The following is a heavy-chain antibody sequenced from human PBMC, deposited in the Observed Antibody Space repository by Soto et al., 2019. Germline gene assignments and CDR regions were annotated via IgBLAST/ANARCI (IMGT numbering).Heavy chain of an antibody. J-gene: IGHJ6*02. CDR3: ARGRCSGGSCYRGYGMDV. D-gene: IGHD2-15*01. Sequence: GESLKISCKGSGYSFTIYWIGWVRQMPGKGLEWMGIIYPGDSDTRYSPSFQGQVTISADKSISTAYLQWSSLKASDTAMYYCARGRCSGGSCYRGYGMDVWGQGTTVTVSS. CDR2: IYPGDSDT. V-gene: IGHV5-51*01. CDR1: GYSFTIYW.